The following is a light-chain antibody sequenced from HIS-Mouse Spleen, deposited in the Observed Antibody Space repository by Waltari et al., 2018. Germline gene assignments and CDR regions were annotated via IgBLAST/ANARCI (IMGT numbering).Light chain of an antibody. CDR2: DVS. Sequence: QSALTQPRSVSGSPGQSVTISCTGTSSDVGGYNYVSWYQQNPGKAPKLMIYDVSKRPSGVPDRFSGSKSGNTASLTSSGLQAEDEADYYCCSYAGSYTWVFGGGTKLTVL. CDR3: CSYAGSYTWV. V-gene: IGLV2-11*01. CDR1: SSDVGGYNY. J-gene: IGLJ3*02.